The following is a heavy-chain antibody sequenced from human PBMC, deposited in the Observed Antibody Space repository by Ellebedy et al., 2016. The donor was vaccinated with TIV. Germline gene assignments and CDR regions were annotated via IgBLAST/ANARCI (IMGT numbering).Heavy chain of an antibody. CDR1: GFTFSSYA. V-gene: IGHV3-23*01. J-gene: IGHJ3*02. D-gene: IGHD4-23*01. CDR3: ARDPVGVGPAFDI. CDR2: ISDSGGNT. Sequence: GESLKISCAASGFTFSSYAMCWVRQAPGKGLEWVSTISDSGGNTYYADSVKGRFTISRDNSKNTLYLQMNSLRAEDTAVYYCARDPVGVGPAFDIWGQGTMVTVSS.